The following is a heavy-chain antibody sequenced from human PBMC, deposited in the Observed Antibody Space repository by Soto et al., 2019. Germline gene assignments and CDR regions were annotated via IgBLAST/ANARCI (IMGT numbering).Heavy chain of an antibody. CDR2: INHSGST. V-gene: IGHV4-34*01. CDR1: GGSFSGYY. J-gene: IGHJ3*02. CDR3: ARAQGYDFWSVQGAFDI. Sequence: SETLSLTCAVYGGSFSGYYWSWIRQPPGKGLEWIGEINHSGSTNYNPSLKSRVTISVDTSKNQFSLKLSSVTAADTAVYYCARAQGYDFWSVQGAFDIWGQGTMVTVSS. D-gene: IGHD3-3*01.